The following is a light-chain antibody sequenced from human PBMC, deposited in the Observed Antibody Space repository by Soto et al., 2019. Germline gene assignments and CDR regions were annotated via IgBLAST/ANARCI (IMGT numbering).Light chain of an antibody. V-gene: IGKV2-24*01. CDR3: MQATHYHPYP. CDR2: KVS. Sequence: DVVLTQTPLSSPVTLGQPASISCRSSQSLVHDDGNTYLSWLQQRPGQPPRLLIYKVSIRFSGXRXRXXGSGAGRDFTLKISRVEAEDVGIYYCMQATHYHPYPFGQGTKLEIK. J-gene: IGKJ2*01. CDR1: QSLVHDDGNTY.